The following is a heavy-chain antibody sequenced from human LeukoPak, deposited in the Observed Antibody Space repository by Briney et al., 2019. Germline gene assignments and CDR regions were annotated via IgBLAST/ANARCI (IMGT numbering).Heavy chain of an antibody. CDR3: ARGDPTGNYYGMDV. CDR2: MNPSSGNI. Sequence: ASVKVSCKASGYTFASYDINWVRQATGQGLEWMGWMNPSSGNIGYAQKFQGRVTMTRNTSINTAYMELSSLRAEDTALYYCARGDPTGNYYGMDVWGRGTTITVSS. D-gene: IGHD4-11*01. CDR1: GYTFASYD. V-gene: IGHV1-8*01. J-gene: IGHJ6*02.